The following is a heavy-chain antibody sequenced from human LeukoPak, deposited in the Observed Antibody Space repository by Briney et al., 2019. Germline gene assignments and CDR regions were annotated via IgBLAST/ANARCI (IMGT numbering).Heavy chain of an antibody. CDR3: ARDSSTVTTRHFDY. J-gene: IGHJ4*02. D-gene: IGHD4-17*01. CDR1: GGSINNYY. V-gene: IGHV4-59*01. CDR2: VYYTGST. Sequence: SETLSLTCIVSGGSINNYYWTWIRQPPGKGLECIGYVYYTGSTYYNPSLKSRVTMSVDTSRNQFSLNLKSVTAADTAVHYCARDSSTVTTRHFDYWGQGILVTVSS.